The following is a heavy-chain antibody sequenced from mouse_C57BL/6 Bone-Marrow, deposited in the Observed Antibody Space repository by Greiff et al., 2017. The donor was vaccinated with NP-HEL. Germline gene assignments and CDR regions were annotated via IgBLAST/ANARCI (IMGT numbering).Heavy chain of an antibody. D-gene: IGHD1-1*02. V-gene: IGHV3-6*01. CDR3: ARALLLYYFDY. Sequence: EVQLQESGPGLVKPSQSLSLTCSVTGYSITSGYCWNWIRQFPGNKLEWMGYISYDGSNNYNPSLKNRISITRDTSKNQFFLKLNSVTTEDTATYYCARALLLYYFDYWGQGTTLTVSS. J-gene: IGHJ2*01. CDR2: ISYDGSN. CDR1: GYSITSGYC.